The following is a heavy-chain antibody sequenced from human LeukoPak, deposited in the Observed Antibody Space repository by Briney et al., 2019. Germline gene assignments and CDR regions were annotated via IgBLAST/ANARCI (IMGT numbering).Heavy chain of an antibody. CDR1: GDSITSCSYY. D-gene: IGHD3-22*01. CDR3: RGYDSSGNLVFDY. Sequence: SETLSLTCTVSGDSITSCSYYWAWVRQPPGKGLVWIGSIAYTGNTYYNPPLKNRATMSVDPSGNQFSLRLSSVTAADTALYYCRGYDSSGNLVFDYWGQGTLVTVSS. CDR2: IAYTGNT. J-gene: IGHJ4*02. V-gene: IGHV4-39*01.